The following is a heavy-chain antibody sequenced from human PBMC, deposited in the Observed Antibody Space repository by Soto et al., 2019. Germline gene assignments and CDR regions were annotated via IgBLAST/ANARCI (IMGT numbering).Heavy chain of an antibody. V-gene: IGHV3-33*06. CDR3: AKGITHSSSGYLGFDP. CDR1: GFTFSSYG. Sequence: QVQLVESGGGVVQPGRSLRLSCAASGFTFSSYGMHWVRQAPGKGLEWVAVIWYDGSNKYYADSVKGRFTISRDNSQNTLYLQLNSLRAEDTAVYYCAKGITHSSSGYLGFDPWGQGTLVTVSS. J-gene: IGHJ5*02. D-gene: IGHD6-13*01. CDR2: IWYDGSNK.